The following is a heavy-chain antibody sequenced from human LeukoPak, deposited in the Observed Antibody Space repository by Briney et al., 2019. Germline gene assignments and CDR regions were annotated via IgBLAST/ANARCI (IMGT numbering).Heavy chain of an antibody. CDR2: ISAYNGNT. CDR1: GYTFTSYG. Sequence: ASVTVSCKASGYTFTSYGISWVRQAPGQGLEWMGWISAYNGNTNYAQKLQGRVTMTTDTSTSTAYMGLRSPRSDDTAAYYCAKDILLSGALYYDYLWGSYRAYFDYWGQGTPVTVSS. D-gene: IGHD3-16*02. V-gene: IGHV1-18*01. J-gene: IGHJ4*02. CDR3: AKDILLSGALYYDYLWGSYRAYFDY.